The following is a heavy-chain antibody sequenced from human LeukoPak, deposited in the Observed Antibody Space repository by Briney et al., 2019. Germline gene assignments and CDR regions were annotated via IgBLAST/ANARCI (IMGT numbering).Heavy chain of an antibody. D-gene: IGHD5-12*01. CDR3: ARDLSGPLDY. J-gene: IGHJ4*02. V-gene: IGHV3-30*03. Sequence: GRSLRLSCAASGFTFSTYGIHWVRQAPGKGLEWVAVISYDGSNKYYADSVKGRFTISRDNSKNTLYLQMNSLRAENTAVYYCARDLSGPLDYWGQGTLVTVSS. CDR1: GFTFSTYG. CDR2: ISYDGSNK.